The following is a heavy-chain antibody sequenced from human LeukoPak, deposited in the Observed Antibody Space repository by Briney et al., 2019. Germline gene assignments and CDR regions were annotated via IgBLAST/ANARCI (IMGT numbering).Heavy chain of an antibody. CDR2: IYYSGST. Sequence: ASETLSLTCTVSGGSISSSSYYWGWVRQPPGKGLEWIGSIYYSGSTYYNPSLKSRVTISVDTSKNQFSLKLSSVTAADTAVYYCARRGMWELLYDYWGQGTLVTVSS. CDR1: GGSISSSSYY. D-gene: IGHD1-26*01. J-gene: IGHJ4*02. V-gene: IGHV4-39*01. CDR3: ARRGMWELLYDY.